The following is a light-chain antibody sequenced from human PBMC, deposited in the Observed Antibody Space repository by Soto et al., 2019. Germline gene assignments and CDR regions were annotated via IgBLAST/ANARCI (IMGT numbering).Light chain of an antibody. V-gene: IGKV3-15*01. CDR1: QSVSSN. CDR2: GAS. CDR3: QHYNNWPWP. J-gene: IGKJ1*01. Sequence: EMVMTQSPGTLSVSPGERATLSCRASQSVSSNLAWYQQKPGQAPRLLIYGASTRATGIPARFSGSGSGTDFPLTTSSLHSEDLAVYYCQHYNNWPWPFGQGTRWKSN.